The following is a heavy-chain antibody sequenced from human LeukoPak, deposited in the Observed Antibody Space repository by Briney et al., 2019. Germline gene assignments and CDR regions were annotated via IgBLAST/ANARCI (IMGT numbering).Heavy chain of an antibody. CDR3: ARAGIVGADY. CDR1: GFSVINNY. Sequence: GGSLRLSCAASGFSVINNYVTWVRQAPGKGLEWVSVIYTGDRADYSDSVKGRFTISRDNFKNTLYLQMNNLRAEDSAVYYCARAGIVGADYWGQGTLVTVSS. D-gene: IGHD1-26*01. CDR2: IYTGDRA. V-gene: IGHV3-53*01. J-gene: IGHJ4*02.